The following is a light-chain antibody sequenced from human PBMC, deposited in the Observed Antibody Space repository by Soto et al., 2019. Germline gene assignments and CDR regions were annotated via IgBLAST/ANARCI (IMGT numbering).Light chain of an antibody. V-gene: IGKV1-5*01. J-gene: IGKJ1*01. CDR3: QQYNSYWT. CDR2: DAF. Sequence: IRMTQSPSSFSASTGDRVTITCRASQGISSWLAWYQQKPGKAPKLLIYDAFSLESGVPSRFSGSGSGTEFTLTISSLQPDDFATYYCQQYNSYWTFGQGTKVDIK. CDR1: QGISSW.